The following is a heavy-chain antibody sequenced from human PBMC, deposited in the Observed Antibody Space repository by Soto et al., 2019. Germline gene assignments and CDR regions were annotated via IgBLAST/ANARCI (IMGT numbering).Heavy chain of an antibody. V-gene: IGHV4-59*08. CDR3: ARLFRDVYNAVEY. CDR1: RGSINNSY. CDR2: TSNSAPT. J-gene: IGHJ4*02. Sequence: SETLSLTCTVSRGSINNSYWTWIRPPPGKRLEWIGYTSNSAPTIYNPSLKSRVTISADTSKNQFSLRLSSVTAADTAVYFCARLFRDVYNAVEYWGQGALVTVSS. D-gene: IGHD3-3*01.